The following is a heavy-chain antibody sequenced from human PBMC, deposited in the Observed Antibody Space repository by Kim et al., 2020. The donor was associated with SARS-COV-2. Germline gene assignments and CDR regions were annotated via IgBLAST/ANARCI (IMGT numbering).Heavy chain of an antibody. Sequence: GGSLRLSCAASGFTVSSNYMSWVRQAPGKGLEWVSVIYSGGSTYYADSVKGRFTISRDNSKNTLYLQMNSLRAEDTAVYYCAREKLGYCSGGSCYADAVGCGQGTLVTVSS. V-gene: IGHV3-53*01. CDR2: IYSGGST. J-gene: IGHJ4*02. CDR3: AREKLGYCSGGSCYADAVG. D-gene: IGHD2-15*01. CDR1: GFTVSSNY.